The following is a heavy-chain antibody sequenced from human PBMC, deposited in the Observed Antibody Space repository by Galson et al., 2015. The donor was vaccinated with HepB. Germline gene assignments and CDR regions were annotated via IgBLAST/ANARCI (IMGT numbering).Heavy chain of an antibody. CDR2: ISSSSSYT. V-gene: IGHV3-21*05. CDR1: GFTFSSYS. CDR3: ARKGGDTNAFDI. J-gene: IGHJ3*02. Sequence: SLRLSCAASGFTFSSYSMNWVRQAPGKGLEWGSYISSSSSYTNYADSVKGRFTISRDNAKNSLYLQMNSLRAEDTAVYYCARKGGDTNAFDIWGQGTMVTVSS. D-gene: IGHD2-21*01.